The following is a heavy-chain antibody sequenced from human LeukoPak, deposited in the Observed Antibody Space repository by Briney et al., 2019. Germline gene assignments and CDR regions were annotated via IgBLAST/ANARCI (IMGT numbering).Heavy chain of an antibody. D-gene: IGHD3-16*01. V-gene: IGHV1-69*06. CDR2: IIPIFGTA. CDR3: ARVRAYLGVSGYYYMDV. CDR1: GGTFISYA. J-gene: IGHJ6*03. Sequence: SVKVSCKASGGTFISYAISWVRQAPGQGLEWMGGIIPIFGTANYAQKFQGRVTITADKSTSTAYMELSSLRSEDTAVYYCARVRAYLGVSGYYYMDVWGKGTTVTVSS.